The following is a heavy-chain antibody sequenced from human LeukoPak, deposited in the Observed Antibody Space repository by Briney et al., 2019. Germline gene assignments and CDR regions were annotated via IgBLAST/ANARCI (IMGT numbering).Heavy chain of an antibody. CDR3: ASRSSTLAATVLFDY. CDR1: GFTFSNYA. CDR2: ITGGGTRA. D-gene: IGHD6-13*01. Sequence: GGSLRLSCAASGFTFSNYAMSWVRQAPGKGLEWVSSITGGGTRAYYADSVKGRFTISRDNSGYTLHLQMNSLRAEDTAVYYCASRSSTLAATVLFDYWGQGTLVTISA. V-gene: IGHV3-23*01. J-gene: IGHJ4*02.